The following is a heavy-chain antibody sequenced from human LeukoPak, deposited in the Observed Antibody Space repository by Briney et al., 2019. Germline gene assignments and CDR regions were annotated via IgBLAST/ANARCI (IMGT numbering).Heavy chain of an antibody. CDR2: IYYSGST. CDR1: GGSISSYY. Sequence: PSETLSLTCTVSGGSISSYYWSWIRQPPGKELEGMGYIYYSGSTNYNPSLKSRVTISVDTSKNQFSLKLSSVTAADTAVYYCARDIFGYSSGWRXWGQGTLVTVS. V-gene: IGHV4-59*01. CDR3: ARDIFGYSSGWRX. D-gene: IGHD6-19*01. J-gene: IGHJ3*01.